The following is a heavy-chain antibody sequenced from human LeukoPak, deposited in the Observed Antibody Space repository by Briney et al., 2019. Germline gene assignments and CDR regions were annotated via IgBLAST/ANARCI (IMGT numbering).Heavy chain of an antibody. CDR3: AGGSGSYYPSWYFDL. D-gene: IGHD3-10*01. Sequence: SETLSLTCAVYGGSFSGYYWSWIRQPPGKGLEWIGEINHSGSTNYNPSLKSRVTISVDKSKNQFSLKLSSVTAADTAVYYCAGGSGSYYPSWYFDLWGRGTLVTVSS. CDR1: GGSFSGYY. CDR2: INHSGST. J-gene: IGHJ2*01. V-gene: IGHV4-34*01.